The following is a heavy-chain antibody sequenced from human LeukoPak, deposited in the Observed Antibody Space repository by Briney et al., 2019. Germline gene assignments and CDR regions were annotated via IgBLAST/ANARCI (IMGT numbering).Heavy chain of an antibody. CDR2: ISGSGDTS. CDR3: AKAPYPSGLRSGTNWFDP. J-gene: IGHJ5*02. CDR1: GFTFSNYA. D-gene: IGHD3-22*01. V-gene: IGHV3-23*01. Sequence: GGSLRLSCAASGFTFSNYAMTWVRQAPGKGLEWVSAISGSGDTSDYADSVRGRFTISRDNSKNTLYLQMNSLRAEDTAVYYRAKAPYPSGLRSGTNWFDPWGQGTLVTVSS.